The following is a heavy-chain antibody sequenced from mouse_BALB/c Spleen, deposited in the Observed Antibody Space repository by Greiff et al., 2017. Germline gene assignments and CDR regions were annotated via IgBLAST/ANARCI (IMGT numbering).Heavy chain of an antibody. CDR2: IYPGNVNT. J-gene: IGHJ4*01. D-gene: IGHD2-1*01. CDR3: AGDGNYAMDY. V-gene: IGHV1S56*01. Sequence: VQLQQSGPELVKPGASVRISCKASGYTFTSYYIHWVKQRPGQGLEWIGWIYPGNVNTKYNEKFKGKVTLTADKSSSTAYMQLSSLTSEDSAVYFCAGDGNYAMDYWGQGTSVTVSS. CDR1: GYTFTSYY.